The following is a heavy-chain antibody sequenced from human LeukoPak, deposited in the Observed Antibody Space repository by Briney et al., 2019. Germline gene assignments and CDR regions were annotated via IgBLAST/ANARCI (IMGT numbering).Heavy chain of an antibody. Sequence: PSETLSLTCTVSGGSISSYYWSWIRQPPGKGLEWIGYIYYSGSTNYNPSLKSRVTISVDTSKNQFSLKLSSVTAADTAVYYCATSSSSYLGYDAFDIWGQGTMVTVSS. CDR1: GGSISSYY. CDR2: IYYSGST. V-gene: IGHV4-59*01. D-gene: IGHD3-16*02. J-gene: IGHJ3*02. CDR3: ATSSSSYLGYDAFDI.